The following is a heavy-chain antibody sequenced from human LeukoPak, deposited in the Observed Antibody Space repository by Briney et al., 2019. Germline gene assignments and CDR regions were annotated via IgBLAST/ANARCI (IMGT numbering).Heavy chain of an antibody. V-gene: IGHV3-13*01. Sequence: GGSLRLSCAASGFTFSSYDIHWVRQATGKGLEWVSGIGTAGEIYYPGSVKGRFTISRENAKNSLYLQMNSLRAGDTAVYYCARAAYSSTWYSRYFDLWGRGTLVAVSS. CDR3: ARAAYSSTWYSRYFDL. D-gene: IGHD6-13*01. CDR2: IGTAGEI. J-gene: IGHJ2*01. CDR1: GFTFSSYD.